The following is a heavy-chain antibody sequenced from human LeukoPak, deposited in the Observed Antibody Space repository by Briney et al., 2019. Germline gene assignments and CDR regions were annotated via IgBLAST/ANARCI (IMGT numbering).Heavy chain of an antibody. V-gene: IGHV1-2*02. CDR3: ARTFYDTLDSDAFDF. CDR1: GYTFTGYY. D-gene: IGHD2/OR15-2a*01. J-gene: IGHJ3*01. CDR2: INPDSGGT. Sequence: ASVKVSCKASGYTFTGYYMHWVRQAPGQGLEWMGWINPDSGGTNNAQKFQGRVTMTRDTSISTDYMELSRLRSYDTAVYYCARTFYDTLDSDAFDFWGQGTMVIVSS.